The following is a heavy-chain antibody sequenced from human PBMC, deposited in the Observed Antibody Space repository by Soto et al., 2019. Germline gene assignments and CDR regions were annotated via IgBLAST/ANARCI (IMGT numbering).Heavy chain of an antibody. D-gene: IGHD6-6*01. V-gene: IGHV3-48*01. CDR1: GFTFSSYS. CDR3: ARAEQLALRYYYYYMDV. Sequence: GGSLRLSCAASGFTFSSYSMNWVRQAPGKGLEWVSYISSSSSTIYYADSVKGRFTISRDNAKNSLYLQMNSLRAEDTAVYYCARAEQLALRYYYYYMDVWGKGTTVTVSS. J-gene: IGHJ6*03. CDR2: ISSSSSTI.